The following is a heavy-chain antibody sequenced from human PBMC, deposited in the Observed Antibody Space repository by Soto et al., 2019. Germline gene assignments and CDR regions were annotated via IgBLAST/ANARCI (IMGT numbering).Heavy chain of an antibody. Sequence: SETLSLTCAVYGGSFSGYYWSWIRQPPGKGLEWIGEINHSGSTNYNPSLKSRVTISVDTSKNQFSLKLSSVTAADTAVYYCARKTDPYDPGGQGTLVTVSS. CDR1: GGSFSGYY. V-gene: IGHV4-34*01. J-gene: IGHJ5*02. CDR3: ARKTDPYDP. CDR2: INHSGST.